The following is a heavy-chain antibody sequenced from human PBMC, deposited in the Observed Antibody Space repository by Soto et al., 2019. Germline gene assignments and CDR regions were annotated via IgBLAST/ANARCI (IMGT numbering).Heavy chain of an antibody. Sequence: ASVKVSCKASGYTFTSDNIHWVRQAPGQGLEWMGIINPIGGSTTYAPKFQGRVTMTRDTSTSTVYMELSSLRSEDTAVYYCARDKLSDSGSYPDFWGEGTLVTVSS. CDR1: GYTFTSDN. V-gene: IGHV1-46*01. CDR3: ARDKLSDSGSYPDF. CDR2: INPIGGST. J-gene: IGHJ4*02. D-gene: IGHD1-26*01.